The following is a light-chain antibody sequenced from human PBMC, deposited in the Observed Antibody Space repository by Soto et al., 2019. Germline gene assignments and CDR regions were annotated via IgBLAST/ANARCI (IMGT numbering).Light chain of an antibody. CDR1: QSVLYSSNNKNY. Sequence: DIVMTQSPDALAESLGERATINCKSSQSVLYSSNNKNYLAWYQQKLGQPPKLLIYWTSTRESGVPDRFSGSGSGTDFTLTISSLQAEDVAVYYCQQYYNHPFTFGGGTKVEIK. J-gene: IGKJ4*01. V-gene: IGKV4-1*01. CDR2: WTS. CDR3: QQYYNHPFT.